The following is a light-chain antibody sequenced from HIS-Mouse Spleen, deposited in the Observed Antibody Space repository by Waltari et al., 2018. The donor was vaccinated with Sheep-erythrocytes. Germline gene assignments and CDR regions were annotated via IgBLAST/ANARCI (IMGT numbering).Light chain of an antibody. V-gene: IGKV3-20*01. CDR3: QQYGSSPT. Sequence: EIVLTQSPGTLSLSPGERATLSCRASQSVSSSYLAWYQQKPGQAPRLLIYGASSRATGIPDRFSVSGSGTDFTLTISRLEPEDFAVYYCQQYGSSPTFGGGTK. CDR2: GAS. J-gene: IGKJ4*01. CDR1: QSVSSSY.